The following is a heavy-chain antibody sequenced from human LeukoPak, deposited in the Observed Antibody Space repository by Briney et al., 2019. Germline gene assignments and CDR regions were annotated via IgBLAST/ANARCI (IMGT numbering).Heavy chain of an antibody. CDR1: GGSVSSNSAA. J-gene: IGHJ5*02. CDR3: ARDGQQLDSDWAWFDP. CDR2: TYYRSKWYN. D-gene: IGHD6-13*01. V-gene: IGHV6-1*01. Sequence: SQTLSLTCAISGGSVSSNSAAWNWIRQSPSRGLEWLGRTYYRSKWYNDYAVSVKSRITINPDTSKNQFSLQLNSVTPEDTAVYYCARDGQQLDSDWAWFDPWGQGTLVTVSS.